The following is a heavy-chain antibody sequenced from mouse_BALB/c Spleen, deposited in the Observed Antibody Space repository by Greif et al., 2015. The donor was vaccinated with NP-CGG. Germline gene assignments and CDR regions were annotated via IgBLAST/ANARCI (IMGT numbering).Heavy chain of an antibody. CDR2: ISDGGSYT. CDR1: GFTFSDYY. Sequence: EVQLVESGGGLVKPGGSLKLSCAASGFTFSDYYMYWVRQTPEKRLEWVATISDGGSYTYYPDSVKGRFTISRDNAKNNLYLQMSSLKSEDTAMYYCARDRTTATGYAMDYWGQGTSVTVSS. J-gene: IGHJ4*01. V-gene: IGHV5-4*02. D-gene: IGHD1-2*01. CDR3: ARDRTTATGYAMDY.